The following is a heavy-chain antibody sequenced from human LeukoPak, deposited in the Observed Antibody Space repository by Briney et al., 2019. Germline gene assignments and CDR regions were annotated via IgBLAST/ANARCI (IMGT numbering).Heavy chain of an antibody. CDR1: GFTFSNAW. D-gene: IGHD5-18*01. J-gene: IGHJ4*02. V-gene: IGHV3-15*01. CDR3: TTDVEPWIQLLMDY. Sequence: GGSLRLSCGASGFTFSNAWMSWVRQAPGKGLEWVGRIKSKTDGGSTDYAASVKGRFAISRDDSKNTLYLQMNSLKTEDTAVYYCTTDVEPWIQLLMDYWRQGTLVTVSS. CDR2: IKSKTDGGST.